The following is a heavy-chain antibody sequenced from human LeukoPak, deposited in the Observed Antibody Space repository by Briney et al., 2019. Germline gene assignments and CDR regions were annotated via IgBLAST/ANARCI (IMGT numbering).Heavy chain of an antibody. J-gene: IGHJ4*02. V-gene: IGHV4-61*01. CDR3: ARDYCTNGVCYIGTLDY. CDR2: IYYSGST. Sequence: SQTLSLTCTVSGGSISSSSYYWGWIRQPPGKGLEWIGYIYYSGSTNYNPSLKSRVTISVDTSKNQFSLKLSSVTAADTAVYYCARDYCTNGVCYIGTLDYWGQGTLVTVSS. D-gene: IGHD2-8*01. CDR1: GGSISSSSYY.